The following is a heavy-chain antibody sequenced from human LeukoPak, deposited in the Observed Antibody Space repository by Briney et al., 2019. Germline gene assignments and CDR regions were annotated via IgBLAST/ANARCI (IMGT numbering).Heavy chain of an antibody. CDR3: AKMEGQRLYDYCMDV. V-gene: IGHV3-23*01. Sequence: GGSLGLSCAASGFAFSNFAMSWVRQAPGKGLEWVSAMSGSGYYTYYVESVKGRFTISRDNSKNTLYLHMNSLRADDTAVYYCAKMEGQRLYDYCMDVWGRGTTVTVSS. CDR1: GFAFSNFA. D-gene: IGHD3-3*01. CDR2: MSGSGYYT. J-gene: IGHJ6*03.